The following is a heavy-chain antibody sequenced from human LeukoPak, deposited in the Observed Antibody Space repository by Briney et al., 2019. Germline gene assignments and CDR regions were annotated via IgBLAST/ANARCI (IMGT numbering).Heavy chain of an antibody. CDR1: GGSFSGYY. V-gene: IGHV4-34*01. Sequence: SETLSLTCAIYGGSFSGYYWSWIRQPPGRGLEWTGEINHSGSTNYNPSLKSRVTISVDTSKNQFSLKLSSVTAADTAVYYCARGHGDYGGIYFDYWGQGTLVTVSS. D-gene: IGHD4-17*01. CDR2: INHSGST. CDR3: ARGHGDYGGIYFDY. J-gene: IGHJ4*02.